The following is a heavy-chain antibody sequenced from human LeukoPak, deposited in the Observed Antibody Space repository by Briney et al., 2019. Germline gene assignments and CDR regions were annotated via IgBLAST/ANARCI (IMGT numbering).Heavy chain of an antibody. J-gene: IGHJ4*02. Sequence: GGSLRLSCAASGFTFSSYAMSWFRQAPGKGREWVSAISGSGGSTYYADSVKGRFTISRDNSKNTLYLQMNSLRAEDTAVYYCAKGRGLRFLNYWGQGTLVTVSS. CDR1: GFTFSSYA. D-gene: IGHD3-3*01. V-gene: IGHV3-23*01. CDR3: AKGRGLRFLNY. CDR2: ISGSGGST.